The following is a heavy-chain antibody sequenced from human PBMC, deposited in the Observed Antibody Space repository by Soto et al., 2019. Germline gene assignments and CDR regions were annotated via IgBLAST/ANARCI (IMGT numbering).Heavy chain of an antibody. V-gene: IGHV3-23*01. CDR1: GFTFSSYA. Sequence: EVQLLESGGGLVQPGGSLRLSCAASGFTFSSYAMSWVRQAPGKGLEWVSDISGSGGSTYYADSVKGRFTISRDNSKNTLYLQMNSLRAEDTAVYYCAKASGWFGEFDYWGQGTLVTVSS. J-gene: IGHJ4*02. CDR3: AKASGWFGEFDY. CDR2: ISGSGGST. D-gene: IGHD3-10*01.